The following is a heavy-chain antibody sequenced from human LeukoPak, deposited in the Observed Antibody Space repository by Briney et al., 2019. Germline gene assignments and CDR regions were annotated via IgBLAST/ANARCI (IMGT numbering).Heavy chain of an antibody. CDR2: IYSGGST. J-gene: IGHJ3*02. CDR1: GFTVSSNY. Sequence: PGGSLRLSCAASGFTVSSNYMSWVRQAPGKGLEWVSIIYSGGSTYYADSVKGRFTISRDNSKNTLYLQMNSLRAEDTAVYYCARHNWGSGHDAFDIWGQGTMVTVSS. V-gene: IGHV3-53*01. D-gene: IGHD7-27*01. CDR3: ARHNWGSGHDAFDI.